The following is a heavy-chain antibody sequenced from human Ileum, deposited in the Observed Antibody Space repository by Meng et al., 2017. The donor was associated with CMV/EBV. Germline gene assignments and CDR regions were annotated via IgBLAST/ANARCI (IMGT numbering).Heavy chain of an antibody. J-gene: IGHJ6*02. CDR2: IKQDGSEK. V-gene: IGHV3-7*01. CDR3: ARVKQWLVRRGYGMDV. D-gene: IGHD6-19*01. Sequence: GGSLRLSCAASGFTFSSYWMSWVRQAPGKGLEWVANIKQDGSEKYYVDSVKGRFTISRDNAKNSLYLQMNSLRAEDTAVYYCARVKQWLVRRGYGMDVWGQGTTVTVSS. CDR1: GFTFSSYW.